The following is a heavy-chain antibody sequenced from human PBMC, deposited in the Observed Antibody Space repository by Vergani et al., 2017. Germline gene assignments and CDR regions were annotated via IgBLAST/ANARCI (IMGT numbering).Heavy chain of an antibody. J-gene: IGHJ4*02. D-gene: IGHD5-18*01. CDR2: IWYDGSNK. CDR1: GFTFSSYD. CDR3: ARDRDIQLWYVDY. Sequence: QVQLVESGGGVVQPGRSLRLSCAASGFTFSSYDMHWVRQAPGKGLEWWAVIWYDGSNKYYADSVKGRFTISRDNSKNTLYLQMDSLRAEDAAVYYCARDRDIQLWYVDYWGQGTLVTVSS. V-gene: IGHV3-33*01.